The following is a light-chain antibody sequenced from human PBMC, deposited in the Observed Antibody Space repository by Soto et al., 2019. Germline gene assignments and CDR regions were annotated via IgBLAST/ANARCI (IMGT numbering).Light chain of an antibody. Sequence: EIVLTQSPDTLSLSPGERATLSCRASQSVSSSYLAWYQQKPGQAPRLLIYGASSRATGIPDRFSGSGSGTDFTLTISRLEPEDFAVYYCRQYGTSPWTFGHGTKVEIK. CDR3: RQYGTSPWT. V-gene: IGKV3-20*01. CDR1: QSVSSSY. J-gene: IGKJ1*01. CDR2: GAS.